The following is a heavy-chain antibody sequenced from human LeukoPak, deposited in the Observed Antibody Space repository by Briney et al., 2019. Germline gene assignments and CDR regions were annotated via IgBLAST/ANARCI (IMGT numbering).Heavy chain of an antibody. J-gene: IGHJ4*02. Sequence: SETLSLTCTVSGGSISSYYWSWIRQPPGKGLEWIGYIYYSGSTNYNPSLKSRVTMSVDTSKNQFSLKLSSVTAADTAVYYCAREAIQAAGTPYFDYWGQGTLVTVSS. CDR2: IYYSGST. D-gene: IGHD6-13*01. CDR3: AREAIQAAGTPYFDY. CDR1: GGSISSYY. V-gene: IGHV4-59*01.